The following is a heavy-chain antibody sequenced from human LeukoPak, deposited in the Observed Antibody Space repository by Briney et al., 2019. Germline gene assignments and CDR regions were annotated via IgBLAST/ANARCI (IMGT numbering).Heavy chain of an antibody. CDR2: IYTSGST. J-gene: IGHJ5*02. V-gene: IGHV4-61*02. CDR3: ARGSPLWFGELLSWWFDP. CDR1: SGSISSGSYY. D-gene: IGHD3-10*01. Sequence: SETLSLTCTVSSGSISSGSYYWSWIRQPAGKGLEWIGRIYTSGSTNYNPSLKSRVTISVDTSKNQFSLKLSSVTAADTAVYYCARGSPLWFGELLSWWFDPWGQGTLVTVSS.